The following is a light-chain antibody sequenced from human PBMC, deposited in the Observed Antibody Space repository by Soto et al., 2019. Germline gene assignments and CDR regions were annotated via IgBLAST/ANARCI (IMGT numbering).Light chain of an antibody. CDR2: AAS. CDR3: QKYNSAPHT. CDR1: QGISSY. V-gene: IGKV1-27*01. Sequence: DIQMTQSPSSLSASVGDRVTITCRASQGISSYLAWYQQKPGKVPKLLIYAASTLQSGVPSRFSGSGSGTDFTITISSLQPEDVATYYCQKYNSAPHTFGQGTKLEIK. J-gene: IGKJ2*01.